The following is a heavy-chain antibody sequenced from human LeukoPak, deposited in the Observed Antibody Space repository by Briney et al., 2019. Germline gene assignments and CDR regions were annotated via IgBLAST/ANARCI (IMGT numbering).Heavy chain of an antibody. V-gene: IGHV1-18*01. CDR2: ISAYNGNT. CDR1: GYTFTSYG. D-gene: IGHD1-26*01. Sequence: ASVKVPCKASGYTFTSYGISWVRQAPGQGLEWMGWISAYNGNTNYAQKLQGRVTMTTDTSTSTAYMELRSLRSDDTAVYYCASPSGSYPEDAFDIRGQGTMVTVSS. J-gene: IGHJ3*02. CDR3: ASPSGSYPEDAFDI.